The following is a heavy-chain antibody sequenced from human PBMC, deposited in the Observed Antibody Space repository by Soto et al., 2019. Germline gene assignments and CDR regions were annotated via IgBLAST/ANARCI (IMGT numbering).Heavy chain of an antibody. D-gene: IGHD6-13*01. Sequence: SETLSLTCTVSGGSISSSSYYWGWIRQPPGKGLEWIGSIYYSGSTYYNPSLKSRVTISVDTSKNQFSLKLSSVTAADTAVYYCARDARGVVITHPYSSSWYGNWFDPWGQGTLVTVSS. CDR3: ARDARGVVITHPYSSSWYGNWFDP. J-gene: IGHJ5*02. CDR2: IYYSGST. V-gene: IGHV4-39*02. CDR1: GGSISSSSYY.